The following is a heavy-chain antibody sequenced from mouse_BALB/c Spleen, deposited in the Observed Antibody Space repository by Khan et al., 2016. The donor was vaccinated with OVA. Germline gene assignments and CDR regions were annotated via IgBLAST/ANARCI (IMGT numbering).Heavy chain of an antibody. Sequence: QVQLQQSGAELVRPGSSVKISCKASGYAFSSYWMNWVKQRPGQGLEWIGQIYPGDGDTNYNGKFKGKATLTADKSSSTAYMQLSSLTSEDSAVYFCAISYDGYYAMDYWGQGTSVTVSS. D-gene: IGHD2-3*01. CDR3: AISYDGYYAMDY. V-gene: IGHV1-80*01. J-gene: IGHJ4*01. CDR2: IYPGDGDT. CDR1: GYAFSSYW.